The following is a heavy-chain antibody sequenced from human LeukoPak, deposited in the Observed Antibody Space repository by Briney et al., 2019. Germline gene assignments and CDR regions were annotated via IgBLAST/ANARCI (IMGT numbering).Heavy chain of an antibody. D-gene: IGHD5-24*01. CDR3: ATITRYHSDGYSSRGYNDY. CDR1: GYTFTGYN. V-gene: IGHV1-2*02. Sequence: GASVKVSCKASGYTFTGYNMHWVRQAPGQGLERMGWINPNSGGTNYAQKFQGRVTMTRDTSITTAYMELSSLTSDDTAVYYCATITRYHSDGYSSRGYNDYWGQGTLVTVSS. CDR2: INPNSGGT. J-gene: IGHJ4*02.